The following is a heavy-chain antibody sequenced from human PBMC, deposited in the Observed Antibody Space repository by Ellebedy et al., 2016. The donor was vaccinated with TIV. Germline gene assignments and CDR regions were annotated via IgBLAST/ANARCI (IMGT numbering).Heavy chain of an antibody. CDR2: IKQDGSEK. V-gene: IGHV3-7*01. D-gene: IGHD1-26*01. Sequence: GESLKISCAASGFTFSDYWMSWVRQAPGKGLEWVANIKQDGSEKWYVDSVKGRFTISRDNAKNSLYLQMSSLRAEDTAVYYCAREGSGSYGRLGAFDIWGQGTMVTVSS. J-gene: IGHJ3*02. CDR3: AREGSGSYGRLGAFDI. CDR1: GFTFSDYW.